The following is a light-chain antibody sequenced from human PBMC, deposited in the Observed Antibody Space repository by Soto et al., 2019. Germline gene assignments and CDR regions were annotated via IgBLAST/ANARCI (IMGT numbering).Light chain of an antibody. V-gene: IGKV3-11*01. CDR3: QQYGDRPRT. J-gene: IGKJ1*01. CDR2: DAS. CDR1: QSVSSY. Sequence: EIVLTQSPTTLPLCPRTRAPLSCRASQSVSSYLAWYQQKPGQAPRLLIYDASNRATGIPARFSGSGSGTEFTLTISSLESEDFAVYFCQQYGDRPRTFGQGTKVDIK.